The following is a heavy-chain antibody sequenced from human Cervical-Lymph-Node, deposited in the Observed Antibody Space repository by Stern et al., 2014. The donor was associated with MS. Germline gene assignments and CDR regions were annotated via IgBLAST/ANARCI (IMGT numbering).Heavy chain of an antibody. D-gene: IGHD2-2*01. J-gene: IGHJ4*02. CDR3: AKEKWVPATAEIDY. CDR1: GFTFSSCA. V-gene: IGHV3-23*01. Sequence: VQLMQSGGGLLQPGGSLRLSCEASGFTFSSCAMTWVRQAPGKGLEWVSSIGANGVATYYVDSVKGRFAISRDNSKNTVYLEMSSLRVDDTAVYFCAKEKWVPATAEIDYWGQGTLVTVSS. CDR2: IGANGVAT.